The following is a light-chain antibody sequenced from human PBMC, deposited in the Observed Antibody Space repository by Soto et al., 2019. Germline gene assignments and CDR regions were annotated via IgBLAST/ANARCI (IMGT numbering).Light chain of an antibody. CDR1: QSVKSSY. CDR2: GVS. J-gene: IGKJ5*01. CDR3: QQYGSSPT. Sequence: EIVLTQSPATLPLSPGERATLSCRASQSVKSSYLACHQQTPGQAPRTLLYGVSNRATGIPDRFNASGSGTDFTLTITKLEPEDFAVYYCQQYGSSPTFGQGTRLEIK. V-gene: IGKV3-20*01.